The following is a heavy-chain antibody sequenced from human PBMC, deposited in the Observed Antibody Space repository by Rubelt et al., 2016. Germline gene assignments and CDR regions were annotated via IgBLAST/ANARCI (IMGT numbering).Heavy chain of an antibody. J-gene: IGHJ5*02. CDR1: GGSISSSSYY. D-gene: IGHD1-26*01. CDR2: IYYSGST. V-gene: IGHV4-39*01. CDR3: ARHIYSGSYFGTFDP. Sequence: QLQLQESGPGLVKPSETLSLTCTVSGGSISSSSYYWGWIRQPPGKGLEWIGSIYYSGSTYYNPSLKSRVTQSVDTSKNQFSLKLSSVTAEDTAVYYCARHIYSGSYFGTFDPWGQGTPVTVSS.